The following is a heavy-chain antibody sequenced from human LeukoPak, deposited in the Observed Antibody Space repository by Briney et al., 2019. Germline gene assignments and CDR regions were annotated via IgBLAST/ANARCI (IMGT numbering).Heavy chain of an antibody. CDR1: GFTFDDYG. CDR2: INCNGGST. Sequence: GGSLRLSCAASGFTFDDYGMSWVRQAPGKGLGWVSGINCNGGSTGYADSVKGRFTLSRDNAKNSLYLQMKSLRAESTRLCFFARELGSYYDVDYWGQGNLVTVSS. D-gene: IGHD1-26*01. J-gene: IGHJ4*02. V-gene: IGHV3-20*04. CDR3: ARELGSYYDVDY.